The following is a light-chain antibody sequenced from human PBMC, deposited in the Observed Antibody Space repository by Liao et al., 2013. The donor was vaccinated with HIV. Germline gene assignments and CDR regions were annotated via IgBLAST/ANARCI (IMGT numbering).Light chain of an antibody. CDR1: KLVDTY. V-gene: IGLV3-1*01. Sequence: SYDLTQPPSVSVSPGQTATITCSGHKLVDTYACWYQQRPGQSPVLVIYQDSQRPSGIPERFSGSRSGNTATLTISGTQAMDEADYYCQAWDSSTARYVFGTGTKVTVL. J-gene: IGLJ1*01. CDR2: QDS. CDR3: QAWDSSTARYV.